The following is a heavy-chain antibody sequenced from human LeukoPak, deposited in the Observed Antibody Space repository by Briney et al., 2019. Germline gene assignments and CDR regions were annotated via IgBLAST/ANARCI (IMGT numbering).Heavy chain of an antibody. D-gene: IGHD5-18*01. J-gene: IGHJ5*02. CDR2: IYHSGST. CDR1: GGSISSSNW. Sequence: SETLSLTCAVSGGSISSSNWWSWVRQPPGKGLEWIGEIYHSGSTNYNPSLESRVTISVDTSKNQFSLKLSSVTAADTAFYFCLNSGSNYEAVSCGQGTLVTVSS. V-gene: IGHV4-4*02. CDR3: LNSGSNYEAVS.